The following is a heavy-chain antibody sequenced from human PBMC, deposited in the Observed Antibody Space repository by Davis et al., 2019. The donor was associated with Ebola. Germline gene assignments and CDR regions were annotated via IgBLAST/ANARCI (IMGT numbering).Heavy chain of an antibody. CDR1: GFTFSSYS. D-gene: IGHD3-9*01. V-gene: IGHV3-21*01. CDR2: ISSSSSYI. J-gene: IGHJ6*04. CDR3: ARTDWLLSPLLDYYGMDV. Sequence: GGSLRLSCAASGFTFSSYSMNWVRQAPGKGLEWVSSISSSSSYIYYADSVKGRFTISRDNAKNSLYLQMNSLRAEDTAVYYCARTDWLLSPLLDYYGMDVWGKGTTVTVSS.